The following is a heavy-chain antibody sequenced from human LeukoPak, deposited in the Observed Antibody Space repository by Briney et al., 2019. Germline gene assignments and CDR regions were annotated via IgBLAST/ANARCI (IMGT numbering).Heavy chain of an antibody. Sequence: GGSLRLSCAASGFTFSSYSMNWVQAPGKGLEWVSYISSSSSTIYYADSVKGRFTISRDNAKNSLYLQMNSLRAEDTAVYYCAKEAWLRLFDYWGQGTLVSVSS. CDR2: ISSSSSTI. CDR1: GFTFSSYS. D-gene: IGHD3-10*01. CDR3: AKEAWLRLFDY. V-gene: IGHV3-48*04. J-gene: IGHJ4*02.